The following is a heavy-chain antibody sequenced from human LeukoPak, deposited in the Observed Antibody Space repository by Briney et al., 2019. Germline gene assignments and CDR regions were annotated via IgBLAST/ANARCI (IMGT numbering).Heavy chain of an antibody. V-gene: IGHV3-15*01. CDR3: ARYYGDSCSQYYFDY. D-gene: IGHD3-10*01. Sequence: GGSLRLSCAASGFTFSDAWMSWVRQAPGKGLEWVGRIKSKTDGGTTDYAAPVKGRVTISRDDSKNTLYLQMNSLKIEDTAVYYCARYYGDSCSQYYFDYWGQGTLVTVSS. CDR2: IKSKTDGGTT. J-gene: IGHJ4*02. CDR1: GFTFSDAW.